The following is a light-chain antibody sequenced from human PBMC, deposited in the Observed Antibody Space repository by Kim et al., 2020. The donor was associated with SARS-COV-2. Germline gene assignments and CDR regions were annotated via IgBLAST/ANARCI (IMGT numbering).Light chain of an antibody. J-gene: IGKJ1*01. V-gene: IGKV4-1*01. CDR2: WAS. CDR1: QSVLYSSNNKNY. Sequence: DIVMTQSPDSLAMSLGERATINCKSSQSVLYSSNNKNYLAWYQHKPGQPPKLLISWASTRESGVPDRFSGSGSGTDFTLTISSLQAEDVAVYYCQQYYNTVWTFGQGTKVDIK. CDR3: QQYYNTVWT.